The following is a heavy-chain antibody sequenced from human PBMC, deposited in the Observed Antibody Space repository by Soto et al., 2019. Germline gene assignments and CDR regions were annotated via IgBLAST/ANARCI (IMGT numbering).Heavy chain of an antibody. CDR3: TTDLYSSGWYPSY. V-gene: IGHV3-15*07. J-gene: IGHJ4*02. CDR1: GFTFSSYG. D-gene: IGHD6-19*01. CDR2: IKSKTVGGTT. Sequence: GGSLRLSCAASGFTFSSYGMHWVRQAPGKGLEWVGRIKSKTVGGTTDYAAPVKGRFTISRDDSKNTLYLQMNSLKTEDTAVYYCTTDLYSSGWYPSYWGQGTLVTVSS.